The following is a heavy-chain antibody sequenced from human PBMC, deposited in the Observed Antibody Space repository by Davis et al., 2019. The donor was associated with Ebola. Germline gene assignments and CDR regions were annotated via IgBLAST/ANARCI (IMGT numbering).Heavy chain of an antibody. D-gene: IGHD3-22*01. Sequence: PGGSLRLSCTASGFTFGDYAMSWFRQAPGKGLEWVGFIRSKAYGGTTEYAASVKGRFTISRDDSKNTAYLQMNSLKTEDTAVYYCTHSSGYNNADYWGQGTLVTVSS. CDR3: THSSGYNNADY. V-gene: IGHV3-49*03. CDR2: IRSKAYGGTT. CDR1: GFTFGDYA. J-gene: IGHJ4*02.